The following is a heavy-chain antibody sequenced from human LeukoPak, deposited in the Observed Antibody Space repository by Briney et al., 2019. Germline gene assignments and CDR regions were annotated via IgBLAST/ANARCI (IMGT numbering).Heavy chain of an antibody. CDR3: ARVASTTLDY. CDR1: GFTFSSYS. D-gene: IGHD2-2*01. V-gene: IGHV3-21*01. Sequence: GGSLRLACAASGFTFSSYSMNWVRQAPGKGLEWVSSISSSSSYIYYADSVKGRFTISRDNAKNSLYLQMNSLRAEDTAVYYCARVASTTLDYWGQGTLVTVSS. J-gene: IGHJ4*02. CDR2: ISSSSSYI.